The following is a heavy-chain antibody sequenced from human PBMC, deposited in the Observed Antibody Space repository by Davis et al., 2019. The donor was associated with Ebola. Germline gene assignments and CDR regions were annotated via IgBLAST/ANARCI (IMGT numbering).Heavy chain of an antibody. CDR2: ISSSGSTI. V-gene: IGHV3-11*01. D-gene: IGHD4-17*01. J-gene: IGHJ1*01. CDR1: GFTFSDYY. Sequence: GESLKISCAASGFTFSDYYMSWIRQAPGKGLEWVSYISSSGSTIYYADSVKGRFTISRDNAKNSLYLQMNSLRAEDTAVYYCARATVTTPRYFQHWGQGTLVTVSS. CDR3: ARATVTTPRYFQH.